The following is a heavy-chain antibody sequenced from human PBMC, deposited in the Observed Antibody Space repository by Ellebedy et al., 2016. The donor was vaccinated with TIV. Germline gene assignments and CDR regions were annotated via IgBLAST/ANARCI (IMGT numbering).Heavy chain of an antibody. CDR3: ATREWQDPMDV. V-gene: IGHV1-3*04. CDR1: GHLFTTYG. D-gene: IGHD3-3*01. CDR2: INTGNGNT. Sequence: ASVKVSXKASGHLFTTYGIHWVRQAPGQRLEWMGWINTGNGNTKYSQKFQDRVTITTDTMELSSLMSEDTAVYYCATREWQDPMDVWGQGTTVTVSS. J-gene: IGHJ6*02.